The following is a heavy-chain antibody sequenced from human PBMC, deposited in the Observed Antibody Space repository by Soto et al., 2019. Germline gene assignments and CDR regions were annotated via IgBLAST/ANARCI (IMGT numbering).Heavy chain of an antibody. CDR1: GGSISSGDYY. CDR2: IYYSGST. CDR3: ARHAVYSSGFTDY. Sequence: SETLSLTCTVSGGSISSGDYYWSWIRQPPGKGLEWIGYIYYSGSTYYNPSLKSRVTISVDTSKNQFSLKLSSVTAADTAVYYCARHAVYSSGFTDYWGQGTLVTVSS. J-gene: IGHJ4*02. D-gene: IGHD6-19*01. V-gene: IGHV4-30-4*01.